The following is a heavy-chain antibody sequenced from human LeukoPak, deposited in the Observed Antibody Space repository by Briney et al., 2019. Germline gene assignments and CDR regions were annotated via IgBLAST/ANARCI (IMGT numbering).Heavy chain of an antibody. CDR1: GYTFTSYG. D-gene: IGHD6-19*01. Sequence: ASVKVSCKASGYTFTSYGISWVRQAPGQGLEWMGWISAYNGNTNYAQKLQGRVTMTTDTSTSTAYMEVRSLRSDDTAVYYCARDPAIAVAGKGYFHHWGQGTLVTVSS. J-gene: IGHJ1*01. V-gene: IGHV1-18*01. CDR2: ISAYNGNT. CDR3: ARDPAIAVAGKGYFHH.